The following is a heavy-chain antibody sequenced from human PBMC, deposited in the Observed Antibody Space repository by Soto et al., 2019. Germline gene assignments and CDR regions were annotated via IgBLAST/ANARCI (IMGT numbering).Heavy chain of an antibody. CDR2: IIPIFGTA. CDR3: ARAPPSIDAFDI. V-gene: IGHV1-69*13. Sequence: SVKVSCKASGGTFSSYAISWVRQAPGQGLEWMGGIIPIFGTANYAQKFQGRVTITADESTSTAYMELSSLRSEDTAVYYCARAPPSIDAFDIWRQGTMVTVSS. J-gene: IGHJ3*02. CDR1: GGTFSSYA.